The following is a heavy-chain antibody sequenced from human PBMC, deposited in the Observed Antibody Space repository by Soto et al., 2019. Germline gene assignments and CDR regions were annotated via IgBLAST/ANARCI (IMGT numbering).Heavy chain of an antibody. J-gene: IGHJ6*02. CDR2: IYSGGST. CDR1: GFTVSSNY. D-gene: IGHD2-15*01. CDR3: ASTSYCSGGSCYYYYGMDV. Sequence: GGSLRLSCAASGFTVSSNYMSWVRQAPGKGLEWVSVIYSGGSTYYADSVKGRFTISRHNSKNTLYLQMNSLRAEDTAVYYCASTSYCSGGSCYYYYGMDVWGQGTTVTVSS. V-gene: IGHV3-53*04.